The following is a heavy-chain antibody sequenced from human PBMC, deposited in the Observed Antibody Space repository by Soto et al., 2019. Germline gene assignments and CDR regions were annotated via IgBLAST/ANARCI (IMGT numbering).Heavy chain of an antibody. Sequence: GASVKVSCKASGYTFTSYGISWVRQAPGQGLEWMGWISAYNGNTNYAQKLQGRVTMTTDTSTSTAYMELRSLRSDDTAVYYCARDLLQCSSTSCPPDAIDSWGQGTRVTVSS. J-gene: IGHJ3*02. V-gene: IGHV1-18*01. CDR2: ISAYNGNT. CDR3: ARDLLQCSSTSCPPDAIDS. D-gene: IGHD2-2*01. CDR1: GYTFTSYG.